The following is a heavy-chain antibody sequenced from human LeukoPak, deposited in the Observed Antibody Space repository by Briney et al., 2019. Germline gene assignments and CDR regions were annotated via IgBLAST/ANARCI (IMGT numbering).Heavy chain of an antibody. J-gene: IGHJ4*02. V-gene: IGHV3-20*04. CDR1: GFTFVDYG. Sequence: GGSLRLSCAASGFTFVDYGMSWVRQAPGKGLEWVSGINWNGVSTGYADSVKGRFTISRDHAKNSLYLQMNSLRAEDTALYSCARVGCSSTSCYKGIDYWGQGTLVTVSS. CDR2: INWNGVST. CDR3: ARVGCSSTSCYKGIDY. D-gene: IGHD2-2*02.